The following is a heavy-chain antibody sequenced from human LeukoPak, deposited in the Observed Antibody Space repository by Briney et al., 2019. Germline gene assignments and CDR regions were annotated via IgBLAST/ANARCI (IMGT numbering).Heavy chain of an antibody. CDR2: IKKTGSET. CDR1: GFTFRHFW. J-gene: IGHJ4*02. CDR3: AREDGYCSGGNCYSYFDS. D-gene: IGHD2-15*01. Sequence: GGSLRLSCAASGFTFRHFWMSWVRQAPGKGVEWVAYIKKTGSETYYVDSVKGRFTITRDNARNSLFLQMYSLRAEDTAVYFCAREDGYCSGGNCYSYFDSWGQGPLVTVSS. V-gene: IGHV3-7*01.